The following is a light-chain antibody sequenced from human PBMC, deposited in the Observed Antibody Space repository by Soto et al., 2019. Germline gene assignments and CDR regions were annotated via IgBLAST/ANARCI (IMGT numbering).Light chain of an antibody. V-gene: IGKV3-20*01. CDR3: QQYGTSPLYT. Sequence: VLTQSPGTLSLSPGERATLSCRAGQSVSSGYLAWYQQKPGHAPRLLIYATYTRATGIPDRFSGSGSGTDFTLPISRLQPEDFAVYYCQQYGTSPLYTFGQGTKLEIK. CDR1: QSVSSGY. J-gene: IGKJ2*01. CDR2: ATY.